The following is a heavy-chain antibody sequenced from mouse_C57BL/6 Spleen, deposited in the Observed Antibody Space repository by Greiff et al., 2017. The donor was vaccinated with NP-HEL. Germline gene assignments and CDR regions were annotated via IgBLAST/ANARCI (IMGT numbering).Heavy chain of an antibody. CDR1: GFSLTSYG. Sequence: VMLVESGPGLVQPSQSLSITCTVSGFSLTSYGVHWVRQSPGKGLEWLGVIWSGGSTDYNAAFISRLSISKDNSKSQVFFKMNSLQADDTAIYYCARNPELGRGAMDYWGQGTSVTVSS. D-gene: IGHD4-1*01. CDR2: IWSGGST. J-gene: IGHJ4*01. V-gene: IGHV2-2*01. CDR3: ARNPELGRGAMDY.